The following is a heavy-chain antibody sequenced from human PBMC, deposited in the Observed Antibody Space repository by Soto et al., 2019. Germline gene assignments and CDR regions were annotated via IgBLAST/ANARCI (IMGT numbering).Heavy chain of an antibody. CDR1: GFTFSSYS. Sequence: GGSLRLSCAASGFTFSSYSMNWVRQAPGKGLEWVSYISSSSSTIYYADSVKGRFTISRHNSKNTLYLQMDSLRTEDTAVYYCARGGGPFMNSVTNPFDDRGQGTPVTVSS. V-gene: IGHV3-48*01. CDR2: ISSSSSTI. D-gene: IGHD4-17*01. CDR3: ARGGGPFMNSVTNPFDD. J-gene: IGHJ4*02.